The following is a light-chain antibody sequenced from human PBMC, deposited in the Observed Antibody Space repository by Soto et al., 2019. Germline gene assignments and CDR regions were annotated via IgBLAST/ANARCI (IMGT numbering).Light chain of an antibody. CDR2: DTS. Sequence: EIVMMQSTATRSVSPWESFTLSCMASQRVSGGFLAWYQQKPGLAPRLILYDTSFRATGIPDRFSGTGSETDFTLTISRLEPEDFAVYYCQQYGSSPSITFGQGTRLEIK. J-gene: IGKJ5*01. CDR3: QQYGSSPSIT. V-gene: IGKV3D-20*01. CDR1: QRVSGGF.